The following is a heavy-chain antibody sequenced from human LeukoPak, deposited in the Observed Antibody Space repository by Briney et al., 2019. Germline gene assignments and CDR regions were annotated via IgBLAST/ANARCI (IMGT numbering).Heavy chain of an antibody. J-gene: IGHJ3*02. D-gene: IGHD6-13*01. CDR3: ASNKLGPDASDM. CDR2: INPNSGVT. CDR1: GYTFTGYL. Sequence: ASVKVSCKPSGYTFTGYLMHGVRQAAGQGGEGMGWINPNSGVTNYAHKLQGRVTMTRATSLGTAYTELSRLISDAPAVYHCASNKLGPDASDMWGERTRVTVSS. V-gene: IGHV1-2*02.